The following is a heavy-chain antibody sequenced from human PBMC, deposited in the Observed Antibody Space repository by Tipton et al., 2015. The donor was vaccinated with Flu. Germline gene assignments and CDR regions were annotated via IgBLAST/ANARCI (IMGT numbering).Heavy chain of an antibody. J-gene: IGHJ4*02. Sequence: RLSCAASGFTFSNYWMTWVRQAPGKGLEWVANIKQDGSEIYYVDSVKGRFTISRDNAKNSLYLQMNSLRAEDTAVYYCASAIFRVDNCWGQGTLVTVSS. D-gene: IGHD3-3*01. CDR1: GFTFSNYW. CDR3: ASAIFRVDNC. CDR2: IKQDGSEI. V-gene: IGHV3-7*03.